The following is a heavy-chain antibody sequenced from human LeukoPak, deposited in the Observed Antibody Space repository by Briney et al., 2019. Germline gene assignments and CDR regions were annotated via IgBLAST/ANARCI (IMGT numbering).Heavy chain of an antibody. V-gene: IGHV3-74*01. CDR3: TRSLMD. CDR1: GITLSGYW. CDR2: INFDGSDT. D-gene: IGHD3-16*01. Sequence: GGSLRLSCAASGITLSGYWMHWVRQAPGKGLVWVSRINFDGSDTSYADFVKGRFTISRDNAKNTLFLQMNSLRAEDAAVYYCTRSLMDWGQGIRVTVSS. J-gene: IGHJ4*02.